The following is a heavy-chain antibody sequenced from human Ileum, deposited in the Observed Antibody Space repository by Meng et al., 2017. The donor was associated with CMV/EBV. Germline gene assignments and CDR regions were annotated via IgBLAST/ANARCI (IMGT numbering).Heavy chain of an antibody. D-gene: IGHD4-11*01. Sequence: GGSLRLSCAASGFTFSSYAMSWVRQAPGKGLEWVSVIYSGGSSTYYADSVKGRFIISRDNSKNTVYLQMRSLGLEDRAVYYCAKDLDYMGGMDVWGQGTTVTGAS. CDR1: GFTFSSYA. V-gene: IGHV3-23*03. CDR2: IYSGGSST. CDR3: AKDLDYMGGMDV. J-gene: IGHJ6*02.